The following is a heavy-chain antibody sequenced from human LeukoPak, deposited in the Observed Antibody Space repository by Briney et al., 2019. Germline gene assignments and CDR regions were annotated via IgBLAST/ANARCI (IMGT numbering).Heavy chain of an antibody. V-gene: IGHV3-11*04. CDR3: ARDYYYDSSGYYFQGEVDY. D-gene: IGHD3-22*01. CDR1: GFTFSDYY. J-gene: IGHJ4*02. CDR2: ISSSGSTI. Sequence: GGSLRLPCAASGFTFSDYYMSWIRQAPGKGLEWVSYISSSGSTIYYADSVKGRFTISRDNAKNSLYLQMNSLRAEDTAVYYCARDYYYDSSGYYFQGEVDYWGQGTLVTVSS.